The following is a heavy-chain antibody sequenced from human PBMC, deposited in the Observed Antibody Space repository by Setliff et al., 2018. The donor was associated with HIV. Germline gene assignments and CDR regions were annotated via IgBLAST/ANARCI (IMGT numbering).Heavy chain of an antibody. D-gene: IGHD5-12*01. V-gene: IGHV4-34*01. Sequence: SETLSLTCAVYGGSFSGYYWSWIRQPPGKGLEWIGEINHSGSANYIPSLKSRVTISVDTSKTQFSLRLTSVTAADTAVYYCARVQVGGYNFYFDYWGQGTLVTVSS. J-gene: IGHJ4*02. CDR3: ARVQVGGYNFYFDY. CDR2: INHSGSA. CDR1: GGSFSGYY.